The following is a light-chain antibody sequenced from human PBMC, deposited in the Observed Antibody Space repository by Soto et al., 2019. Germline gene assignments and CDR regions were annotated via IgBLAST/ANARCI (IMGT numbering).Light chain of an antibody. Sequence: IQMPQSPSSVSASVGDTITITCRANQSVGNWLAWYQQKPGTAPKLLIYAASSLQSGVPSRFSGSGSGTDFTLTIIRLELEDFAVYHCQQYDISPWTFGQGTKVDIK. J-gene: IGKJ1*01. CDR3: QQYDISPWT. V-gene: IGKV1D-16*01. CDR1: QSVGNW. CDR2: AAS.